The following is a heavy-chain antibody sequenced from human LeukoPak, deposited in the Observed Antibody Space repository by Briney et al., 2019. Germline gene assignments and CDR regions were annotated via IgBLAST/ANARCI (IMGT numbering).Heavy chain of an antibody. Sequence: PGGSLRLSCAASGFTFSSYSMSWVRQAPGKGLEWVSVIYSGGSTYYADSVKGRFTISRDNSKNTLYLQMNSLRAEDTAVYYCARVSGSGSYTYYYYMDVWGKGTTVTISS. D-gene: IGHD3-10*01. V-gene: IGHV3-53*01. CDR2: IYSGGST. CDR3: ARVSGSGSYTYYYYMDV. CDR1: GFTFSSYS. J-gene: IGHJ6*03.